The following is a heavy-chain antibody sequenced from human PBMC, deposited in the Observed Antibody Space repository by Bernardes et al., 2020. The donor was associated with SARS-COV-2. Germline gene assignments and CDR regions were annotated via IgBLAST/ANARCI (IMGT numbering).Heavy chain of an antibody. CDR2: IHSDGSKT. V-gene: IGHV3-74*01. CDR3: AILPPGY. D-gene: IGHD2-8*02. CDR1: GVTFRSSW. Sequence: GSLLLSCAASGVTFRSSWMDWFRQTPGPGPVWVARIHSDGSKTAYADSVKGRFTISRDNPKNTLYLQMNSLRAEDTAVYYGAILPPGYWGLGALVTVSS. J-gene: IGHJ4*02.